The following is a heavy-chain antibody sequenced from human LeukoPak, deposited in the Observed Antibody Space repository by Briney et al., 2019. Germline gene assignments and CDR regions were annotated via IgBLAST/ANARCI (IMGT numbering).Heavy chain of an antibody. CDR3: ARVPYQPQYYYDSSGYYLRRIYFDY. J-gene: IGHJ4*02. Sequence: PSETLSLTCTVSGGSISSYYWSWIRQPPGKGLEWIGYIFYSGSTNYNPSLKSRVTMSVDASKNQFSLKLNSVTAADTAVYYCARVPYQPQYYYDSSGYYLRRIYFDYWGQGTLVTVSS. D-gene: IGHD3-22*01. V-gene: IGHV4-59*08. CDR1: GGSISSYY. CDR2: IFYSGST.